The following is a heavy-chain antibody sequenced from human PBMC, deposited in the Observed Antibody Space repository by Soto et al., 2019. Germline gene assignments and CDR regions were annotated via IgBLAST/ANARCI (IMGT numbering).Heavy chain of an antibody. D-gene: IGHD3-16*01. CDR2: IIPILGIA. J-gene: IGHJ4*02. CDR1: GGTFSSYT. V-gene: IGHV1-69*04. Sequence: SVKVSCKASGGTFSSYTISWVRQAPGQGLEWMGRIIPILGIANYAQKFQGRVTITADKSTSTAYMELSSLRSEDTAVYYCARDQEGGMAPDYWGQGTLVTGSS. CDR3: ARDQEGGMAPDY.